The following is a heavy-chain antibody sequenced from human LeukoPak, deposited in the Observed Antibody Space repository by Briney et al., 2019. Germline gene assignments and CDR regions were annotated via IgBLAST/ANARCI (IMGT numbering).Heavy chain of an antibody. CDR1: GGTFSRYV. Sequence: SSVTVSCKASGGTFSRYVISWVGQAPGQGLEGMGRIIPIYGTANYAQKLQGRVTITTDVSTSTAYMELRSRKCEANDVYYCAREGVTGDAFVIWGQGTMVTVSS. D-gene: IGHD3-10*01. CDR3: AREGVTGDAFVI. CDR2: IIPIYGTA. V-gene: IGHV1-69*05. J-gene: IGHJ3*02.